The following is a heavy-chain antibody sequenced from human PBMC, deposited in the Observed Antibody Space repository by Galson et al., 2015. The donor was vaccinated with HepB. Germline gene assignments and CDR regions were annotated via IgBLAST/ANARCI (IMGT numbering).Heavy chain of an antibody. J-gene: IGHJ4*02. V-gene: IGHV3-15*04. CDR2: IESKTDGGTT. Sequence: SLRLSCAASGFSVSNAWMSWVRQAPGKGLEWVGLIESKTDGGTTDYAAPVKGKFTISRDDSKNTLYLQMNSLRTEDTAVYYCTTSGRFEYWGQGTLVTVSS. CDR1: GFSVSNAW. CDR3: TTSGRFEY.